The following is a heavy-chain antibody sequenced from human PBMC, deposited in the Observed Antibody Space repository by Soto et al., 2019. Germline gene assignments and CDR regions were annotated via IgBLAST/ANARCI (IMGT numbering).Heavy chain of an antibody. Sequence: QITLNESGPTVVRPTETLTLTCRFSGFSLTTSGVGVGWIRQSPAKAPEWLALIYWDDDKRYSASLKSRLTITNDTSKNQVVLTVSDLDPTDTATYYCAHRVLRTVFGLVTTTAIYFDFWGQGTPVAVSS. CDR3: AHRVLRTVFGLVTTTAIYFDF. CDR1: GFSLTTSGVG. J-gene: IGHJ4*02. V-gene: IGHV2-5*02. CDR2: IYWDDDK. D-gene: IGHD3-3*01.